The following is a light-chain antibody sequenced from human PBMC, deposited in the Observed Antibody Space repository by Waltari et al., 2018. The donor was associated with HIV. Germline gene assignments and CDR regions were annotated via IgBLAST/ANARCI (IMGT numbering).Light chain of an antibody. J-gene: IGKJ2*01. Sequence: CRSSESLVHSDGNTYLTWFQQRPGQSPRPLIYKVSNRDSGVPDRFSGSGSGTDFTLKISRVEAEDVGVYYCMQGTHSPPYTFGQGTKLEIK. CDR3: MQGTHSPPYT. CDR1: ESLVHSDGNTY. CDR2: KVS. V-gene: IGKV2-30*02.